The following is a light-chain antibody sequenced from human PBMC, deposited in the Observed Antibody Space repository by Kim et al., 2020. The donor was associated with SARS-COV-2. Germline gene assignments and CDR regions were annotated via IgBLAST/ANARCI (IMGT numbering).Light chain of an antibody. J-gene: IGLJ2*01. CDR3: QSYNRSNVV. Sequence: GRTVPISFTRSSGSIDDDYVQWYQQRPGGVPTTVIYEADQRPSGVSDRFSGSIDNSSNSASLTISGLKTEDEADYYCQSYNRSNVVFGGGTQLTVL. CDR1: SGSIDDDY. V-gene: IGLV6-57*03. CDR2: EAD.